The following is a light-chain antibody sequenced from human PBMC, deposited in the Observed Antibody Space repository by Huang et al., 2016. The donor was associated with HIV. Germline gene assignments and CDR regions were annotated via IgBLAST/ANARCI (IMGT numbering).Light chain of an antibody. CDR2: GAS. CDR3: QQYNKWPRT. J-gene: IGKJ3*01. Sequence: EIVMTQSPATLSVSPGERATLSCRASQSVTGSLAWYQHKPGQPPRLLIYGASTRAAGAAARFNASGSGTEFTLTINSLQSEDFAVYYCQQYNKWPRTFGPGTKVDVK. V-gene: IGKV3-15*01. CDR1: QSVTGS.